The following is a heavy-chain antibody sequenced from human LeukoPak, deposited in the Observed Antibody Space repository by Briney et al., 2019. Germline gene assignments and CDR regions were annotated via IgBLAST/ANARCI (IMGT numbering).Heavy chain of an antibody. CDR1: GSTFNIYA. CDR2: IKGSSGST. Sequence: GGSLRLSCAASGSTFNIYAMNWVRQAPGKGLEWVSSIKGSSGSTYYADSVKGRFTISRDDSQNTLYLQMNSLRAEDTAVYYCAKDRTTFDYWGRGTLVTVSS. J-gene: IGHJ4*02. V-gene: IGHV3-23*01. CDR3: AKDRTTFDY. D-gene: IGHD4-11*01.